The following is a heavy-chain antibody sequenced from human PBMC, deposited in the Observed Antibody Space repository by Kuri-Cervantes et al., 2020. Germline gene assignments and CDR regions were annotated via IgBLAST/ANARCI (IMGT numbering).Heavy chain of an antibody. V-gene: IGHV3-74*01. D-gene: IGHD6-19*01. J-gene: IGHJ3*02. Sequence: GGSLRLSCAGSGFAFSSYWMHWVRQAPGKGLVWVSRINSDGSSTTYADSVKGRFTISRDNAKNTLYLQMNSLRADDTAVYYCAREQVAGNPNDAFDIWGQGTMVTVSS. CDR3: AREQVAGNPNDAFDI. CDR1: GFAFSSYW. CDR2: INSDGSST.